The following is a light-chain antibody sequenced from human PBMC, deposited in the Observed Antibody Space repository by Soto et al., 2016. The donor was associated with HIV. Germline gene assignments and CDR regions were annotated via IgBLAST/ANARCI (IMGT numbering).Light chain of an antibody. CDR3: QVWDSNSDHLV. J-gene: IGLJ3*02. Sequence: SYELTQPPSVSVSPGQTASITCSGDKLGHKYACWYQQKPGQSPVLVIYQDNKRPSGIPERFSGSNSGNTATLTISGTQAMDEADYYCQVWDSNSDHLVFGGGTKLTVL. CDR1: KLGHKY. CDR2: QDN. V-gene: IGLV3-1*01.